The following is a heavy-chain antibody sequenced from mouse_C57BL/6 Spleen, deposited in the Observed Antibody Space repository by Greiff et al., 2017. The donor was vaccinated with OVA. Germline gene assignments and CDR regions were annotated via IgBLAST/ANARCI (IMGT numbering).Heavy chain of an antibody. J-gene: IGHJ3*01. D-gene: IGHD2-3*01. V-gene: IGHV1-22*01. CDR3: ARDGYYAAWFAY. Sequence: VQLQQSGPELVKPGASVQMSCKASGYTFTDSNMHWVKQSHGKSLEWIGYINTNNGGTSSIQKFYGKATLTVDEASSTAYMELRSLTSEDSAVYYWARDGYYAAWFAYWGQGALVTVSA. CDR2: INTNNGGT. CDR1: GYTFTDSN.